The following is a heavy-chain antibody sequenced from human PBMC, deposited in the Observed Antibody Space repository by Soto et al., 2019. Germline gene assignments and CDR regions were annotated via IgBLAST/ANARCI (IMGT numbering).Heavy chain of an antibody. V-gene: IGHV3-30*18. CDR1: GFSFTNYA. CDR3: AKDRDFSNPHHRVGPCNWIDA. D-gene: IGHD3-3*01. CDR2: ISYDGSNK. Sequence: PGGTLRLSCAASGFSFTNYAMHWVRQAPGKGLEWVAVISYDGSNKYSAYSVKGRFTVSRDTYNHTLYLEINRLRAAATAVYYCAKDRDFSNPHHRVGPCNWIDAWGQGTQVTV. J-gene: IGHJ5*02.